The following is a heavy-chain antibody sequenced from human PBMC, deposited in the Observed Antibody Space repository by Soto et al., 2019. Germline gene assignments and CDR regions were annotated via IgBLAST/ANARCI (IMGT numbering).Heavy chain of an antibody. J-gene: IGHJ6*02. Sequence: QVHLVQSGAEVKKPGASVKVSCKASGYTFTSCGISWVRQAPGQGLEWMGLINTYNGYTNYPQNFQGRVTMTTDTSTGTVYMELRSPTSDDTAVYYCARDLTKGLDVWGQGTTVTVSS. CDR1: GYTFTSCG. CDR3: ARDLTKGLDV. V-gene: IGHV1-18*01. CDR2: INTYNGYT. D-gene: IGHD4-4*01.